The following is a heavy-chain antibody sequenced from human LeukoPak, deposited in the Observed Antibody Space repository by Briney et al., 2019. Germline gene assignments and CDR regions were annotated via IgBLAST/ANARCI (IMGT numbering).Heavy chain of an antibody. CDR3: ASGSGKYRTVDY. V-gene: IGHV4-39*01. D-gene: IGHD1-1*01. CDR2: IYYSGST. Sequence: PSETLSLTCTVSGGSISSSSYYWGWIRQPPGKGLEWIGSIYYSGSTYYNPSLKSRVTISVDTSKNQFSLKLSSVTAADTAVYYCASGSGKYRTVDYWGQGTLVTVSS. CDR1: GGSISSSSYY. J-gene: IGHJ4*02.